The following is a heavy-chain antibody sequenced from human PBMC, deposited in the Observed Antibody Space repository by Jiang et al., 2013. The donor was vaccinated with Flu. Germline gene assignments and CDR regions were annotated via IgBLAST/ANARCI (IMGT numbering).Heavy chain of an antibody. V-gene: IGHV3-7*03. J-gene: IGHJ5*02. CDR1: GFSFSSYW. CDR3: ARVGVSEVGWFDP. D-gene: IGHD3-22*01. Sequence: QLVESGGGVVQPGRSLRLSCAASGFSFSSYWMSWVRQAPGKGLEWVANIKQDGSEKYYVDSMKGRFTISRDNAKNSLYLQMNSLRAEDTAVYYCARVGVSEVGWFDPWGQGTLVTVSS. CDR2: IKQDGSEK.